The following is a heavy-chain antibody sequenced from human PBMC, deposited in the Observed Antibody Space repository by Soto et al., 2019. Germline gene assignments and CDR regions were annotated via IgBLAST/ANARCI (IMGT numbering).Heavy chain of an antibody. Sequence: SETLSLTCAVYGGSFSGYYWTWIRQPPGTGLEWIGAINHSGSTNYNPSLKSRVTISVDTSKNQFSLKLSSVTAADTAVYYCARIPYGYDTYYYYYGMDVWGQGTTVTVSS. D-gene: IGHD3-22*01. J-gene: IGHJ6*02. V-gene: IGHV4-34*01. CDR1: GGSFSGYY. CDR3: ARIPYGYDTYYYYYGMDV. CDR2: INHSGST.